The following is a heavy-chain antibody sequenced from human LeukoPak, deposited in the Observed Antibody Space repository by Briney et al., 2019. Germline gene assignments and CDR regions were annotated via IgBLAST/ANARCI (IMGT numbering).Heavy chain of an antibody. D-gene: IGHD3-22*01. CDR3: ASPSPIYYDSSGRHFDY. Sequence: KPSETLSLTCTVSGGSISSSSYYWGWTRQPPGKGLEWIGSIYYSGSTYYNPSLKSRVTISVDTSKNQFSLKLSSVTAADTAVYYCASPSPIYYDSSGRHFDYWGQGTLVTVSS. V-gene: IGHV4-39*01. CDR1: GGSISSSSYY. J-gene: IGHJ4*02. CDR2: IYYSGST.